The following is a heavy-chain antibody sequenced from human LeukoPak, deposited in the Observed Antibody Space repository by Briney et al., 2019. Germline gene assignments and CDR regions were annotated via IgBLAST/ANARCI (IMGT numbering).Heavy chain of an antibody. CDR1: SGSFSGYY. D-gene: IGHD1-7*01. CDR3: ARGLRQLRGY. V-gene: IGHV4-34*01. CDR2: INHSGST. Sequence: SETLSLTCAVYSGSFSGYYWSWIRQPPGKGLEWIGEINHSGSTNYNPSLKSRVTISVDTSKNQFSLKLSSVTAADTAVYYCARGLRQLRGYWGQGTLVTVSS. J-gene: IGHJ4*02.